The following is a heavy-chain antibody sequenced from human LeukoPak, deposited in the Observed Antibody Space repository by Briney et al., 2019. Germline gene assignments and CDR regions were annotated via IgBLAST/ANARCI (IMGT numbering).Heavy chain of an antibody. J-gene: IGHJ4*02. CDR1: GFTFSSYW. D-gene: IGHD6-13*01. CDR3: ARGISAAGHEGFDY. V-gene: IGHV3-74*01. Sequence: QSGGSLRLSCAASGFTFSSYWMHWVRQVPGKGLVWVSRLNPDGSSTYYADSVSGRFTISRDNAKNTLYLQMNRLGVEDTAVYYCARGISAAGHEGFDYWGQGTLFTASS. CDR2: LNPDGSST.